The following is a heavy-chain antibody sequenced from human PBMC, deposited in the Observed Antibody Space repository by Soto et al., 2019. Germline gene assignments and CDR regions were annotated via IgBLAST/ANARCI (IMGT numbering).Heavy chain of an antibody. Sequence: VPLVQSGPEVKKPGLSVKVSCKTSGYTFTSLGISWARQAPGQGLEWMGWITPDKGKTTYAQKFQRRVTMTTGTSTSTAYMEIRSLRSDDMAVYYCATRSPAFDYWCQGTLVTVS. CDR2: ITPDKGKT. J-gene: IGHJ4*02. CDR3: ATRSPAFDY. CDR1: GYTFTSLG. V-gene: IGHV1-18*03.